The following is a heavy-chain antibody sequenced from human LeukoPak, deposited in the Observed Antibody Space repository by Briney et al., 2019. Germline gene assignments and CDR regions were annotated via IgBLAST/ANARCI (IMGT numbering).Heavy chain of an antibody. D-gene: IGHD2-15*01. CDR3: ASGPLGGSCYYCCFDY. CDR1: GYTLTELS. J-gene: IGHJ4*02. CDR2: FDPEDGET. Sequence: ASVKVSCKVSGYTLTELSMHWVRQAPGKGLEWMGGFDPEDGETIYAQKFQGRVTMTEDASTDTAYMELSSLRSEDTAVYYCASGPLGGSCYYCCFDYWGQGTLVTVSS. V-gene: IGHV1-24*01.